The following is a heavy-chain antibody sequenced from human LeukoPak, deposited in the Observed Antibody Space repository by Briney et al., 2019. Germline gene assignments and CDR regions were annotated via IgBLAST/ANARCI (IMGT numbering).Heavy chain of an antibody. V-gene: IGHV4-34*01. CDR2: INHGGST. CDR3: ACDYDFWGGDAFDI. CDR1: GGSFSGYY. J-gene: IGHJ3*02. D-gene: IGHD3-3*01. Sequence: SETLSLTCAVDGGSFSGYYWSWIRQPPGEGRWWIGEINHGGSTNYNPSLKSRVTISVATSTNQSSRKLSSVTAADTAVYYCACDYDFWGGDAFDICGQGTMATVSS.